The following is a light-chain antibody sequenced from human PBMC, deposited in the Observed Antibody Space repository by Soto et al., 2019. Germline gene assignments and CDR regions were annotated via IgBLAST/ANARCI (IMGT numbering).Light chain of an antibody. CDR2: GNS. CDR3: QSYDSSLSGAV. V-gene: IGLV1-40*01. Sequence: QSVLTQPPSVSGAPGQRVTISCTGISSNIGAGYDVHWYQQLPGTAPKLLIYGNSNRPSGVPDRFSGSKSGTSASLAMTGLQAEDEADYCCQSYDSSLSGAVFGGGTQLTVL. J-gene: IGLJ7*01. CDR1: SSNIGAGYD.